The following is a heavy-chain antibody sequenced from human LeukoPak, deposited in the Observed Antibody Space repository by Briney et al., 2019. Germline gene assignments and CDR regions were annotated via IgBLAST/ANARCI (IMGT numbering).Heavy chain of an antibody. D-gene: IGHD3-22*01. CDR1: GGSISSYY. CDR3: ARDLHGYDSSGYQYYFDY. Sequence: SETLSLTCTVSGGSISSYYWSRIRQPAGKGLEWIGRIYTSGSTNYNPSLKSRVTMSVDTSKNQFSLKLSSVTAADTAVYYCARDLHGYDSSGYQYYFDYWGQGTLVTVSS. CDR2: IYTSGST. V-gene: IGHV4-4*07. J-gene: IGHJ4*02.